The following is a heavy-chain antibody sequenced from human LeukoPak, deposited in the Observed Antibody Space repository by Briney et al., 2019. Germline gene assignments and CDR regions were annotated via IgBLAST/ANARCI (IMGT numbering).Heavy chain of an antibody. CDR1: GGSISSYY. D-gene: IGHD3-16*01. CDR3: ARNLGGYYFDY. V-gene: IGHV4-59*01. CDR2: IYYSGST. J-gene: IGHJ4*02. Sequence: SETLSHTCTVSGGSISSYYWSWIRQPPGKGLEWIGYIYYSGSTNYNPSLKSRVTISVDTSKNQFSLKLSSVTAADTAVYYCARNLGGYYFDYWGQGNLVPVSS.